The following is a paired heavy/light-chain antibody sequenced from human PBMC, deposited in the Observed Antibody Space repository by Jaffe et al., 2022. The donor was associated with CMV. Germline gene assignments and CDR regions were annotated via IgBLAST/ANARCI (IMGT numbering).Heavy chain of an antibody. CDR1: GGSITGYY. D-gene: IGHD6-13*01. CDR2: IYYSGST. V-gene: IGHV4-59*08. CDR3: ARPRLGLAAGKDIYYFDY. Sequence: QVQLQESGPGLVKPSETLSLTCTVSGGSITGYYWSWIRQPPGKGLECIGYIYYSGSTNYNPSLRSRVTISVDTSKNQFSLKLTSVTAADTAVYYCARPRLGLAAGKDIYYFDYWGQGTLVTVSS. J-gene: IGHJ4*02.
Light chain of an antibody. V-gene: IGKV1-39*01. J-gene: IGKJ1*01. CDR1: QSISTY. CDR3: QQSFSTPWT. CDR2: AAS. Sequence: DIQMTQSPSSLSASVGDRVTITCRASQSISTYLNWYQQKPGKAPKLLIYAASSLQSGVPSRFSGSGSGTDFTLTISSLQPEDFATYYCQQSFSTPWTFGQGTKVEIK.